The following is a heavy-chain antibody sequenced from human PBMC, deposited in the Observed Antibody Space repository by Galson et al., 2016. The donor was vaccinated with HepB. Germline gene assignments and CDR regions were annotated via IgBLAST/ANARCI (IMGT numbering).Heavy chain of an antibody. CDR2: IYHSGST. CDR1: GGSISSGKW. V-gene: IGHV4-4*02. D-gene: IGHD5-12*01. CDR3: AGAVGIVATIDYYYYGMDV. J-gene: IGHJ6*02. Sequence: SETLSLTCAVSGGSISSGKWWSWVRQPPGKGLEWIGEIYHSGSTNYNPSLKSRVTISVDKSNNQFTLKLNSVIAADTAVYYCAGAVGIVATIDYYYYGMDVWGQGTTVTVSS.